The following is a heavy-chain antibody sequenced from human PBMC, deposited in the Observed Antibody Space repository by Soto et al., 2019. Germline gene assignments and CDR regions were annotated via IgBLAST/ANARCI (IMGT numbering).Heavy chain of an antibody. CDR2: ISGSGGST. D-gene: IGHD6-19*01. V-gene: IGHV3-23*01. CDR3: ARANGYSSGWGYFQH. J-gene: IGHJ1*01. CDR1: GFTFSSYA. Sequence: GGSLRLSCAASGFTFSSYAMSWVRQAPGKGLEWVSAISGSGGSTYYADSVKGRFTISRDNSKNTPYLQMNSLRAEDTAVYYCARANGYSSGWGYFQHWGQGTLVTVSS.